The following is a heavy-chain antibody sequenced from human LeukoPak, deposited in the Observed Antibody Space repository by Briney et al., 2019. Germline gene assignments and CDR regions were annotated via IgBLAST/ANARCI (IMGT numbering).Heavy chain of an antibody. J-gene: IGHJ4*02. CDR1: GVSITTNY. CDR2: IHHSGAT. V-gene: IGHV4-59*01. Sequence: SETLSLTCSVSGVSITTNYWSWIRQPPGKGLEWLGYIHHSGATSYNPSLKSRGTMSLGTSNNQFSLKVTSVTAADTAVYYCARSSAHSYGDFHFWGQGNLVTVSS. CDR3: ARSSAHSYGDFHF. D-gene: IGHD5-18*01.